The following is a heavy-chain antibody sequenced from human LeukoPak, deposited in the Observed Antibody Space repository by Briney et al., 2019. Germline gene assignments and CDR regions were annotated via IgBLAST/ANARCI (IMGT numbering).Heavy chain of an antibody. D-gene: IGHD1-26*01. CDR1: GFTFDDYG. CDR3: ARVVTIVGATSAFDI. CDR2: INWNGGST. J-gene: IGHJ3*02. Sequence: GGSLRLSCAASGFTFDDYGMSWVRQAPGKGLEWVSGINWNGGSTGYADSVKGRFTISRDNAKNSLYLQMNSLRADDTALYYCARVVTIVGATSAFDIWGQGQWSPSLQ. V-gene: IGHV3-20*04.